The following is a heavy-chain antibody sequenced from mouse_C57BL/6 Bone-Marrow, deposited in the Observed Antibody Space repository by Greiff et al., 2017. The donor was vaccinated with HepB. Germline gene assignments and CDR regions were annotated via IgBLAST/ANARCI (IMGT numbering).Heavy chain of an antibody. CDR2: IDPNSGGT. V-gene: IGHV1-72*01. D-gene: IGHD1-1*01. J-gene: IGHJ4*01. CDR3: ARSRVAYYYDSMDY. CDR1: GYTFTSYW. Sequence: QVQLQQPGAELVKPGASVKLSCKASGYTFTSYWMHWVKQRPGRDLEWIGRIDPNSGGTKYNEKFKSKATLTVDKPSSTAYMQLSSLTSEDSAVYYCARSRVAYYYDSMDYWGQGTSVTVSS.